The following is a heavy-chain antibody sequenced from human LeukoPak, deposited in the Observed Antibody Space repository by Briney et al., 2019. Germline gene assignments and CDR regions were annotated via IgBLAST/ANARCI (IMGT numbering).Heavy chain of an antibody. CDR1: GFTFKDYY. Sequence: GGSLRLSCAGSGFTFKDYYLNWIRQALGKGLEWVSYISGGSTYTNYANSVKGRFTISRDNARNSLFLQMNSLTAEDTAIYYCARSLISAVIGMDVWGQGTAVTVSS. CDR2: ISGGSTYT. D-gene: IGHD3-3*01. J-gene: IGHJ6*02. V-gene: IGHV3-11*06. CDR3: ARSLISAVIGMDV.